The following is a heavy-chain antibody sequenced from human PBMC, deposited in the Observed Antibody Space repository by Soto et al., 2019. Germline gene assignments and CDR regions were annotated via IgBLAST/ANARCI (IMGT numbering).Heavy chain of an antibody. D-gene: IGHD6-19*01. CDR3: ASDRLGRELYYYYYGMDV. CDR1: GFTFSSYA. Sequence: QVQLVASGGGVVQPGRSLRLSCAASGFTFSSYAMHWVRQAPGKGLEWVAVISYDGSNKYYADSVKGRFTISRDNSKNTLYLQMNSLRAEDTAVYYCASDRLGRELYYYYYGMDVWGQGTTVTVSS. CDR2: ISYDGSNK. J-gene: IGHJ6*02. V-gene: IGHV3-30-3*01.